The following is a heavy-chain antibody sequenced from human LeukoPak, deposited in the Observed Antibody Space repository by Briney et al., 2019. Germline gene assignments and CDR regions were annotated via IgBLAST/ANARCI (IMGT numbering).Heavy chain of an antibody. Sequence: SETLSLTCAVYGGSFSGYYWSWIRQPPGKGLEWIGEINHSGSTNYNPSLKSRVTISVDTSKNQFSLKLSSVTAADTAVYYCARRINSSGWYDYWGQGTLVTVSS. CDR2: INHSGST. CDR1: GGSFSGYY. V-gene: IGHV4-34*01. D-gene: IGHD6-19*01. J-gene: IGHJ4*02. CDR3: ARRINSSGWYDY.